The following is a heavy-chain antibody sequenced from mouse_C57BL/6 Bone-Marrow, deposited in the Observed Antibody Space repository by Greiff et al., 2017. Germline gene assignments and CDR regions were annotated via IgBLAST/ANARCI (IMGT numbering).Heavy chain of an antibody. CDR3: ARWGAFITTVVATGY. J-gene: IGHJ2*01. Sequence: QVQLQQSGAELARPGASVKLSCKASGYTFPSYGISWVKQRTGQGLEWIGEIYPRSGNTYYNEKFKGKATLTADKSSSTAYMELRSLTSEDSAVYFCARWGAFITTVVATGYWGQGTTLTVSS. V-gene: IGHV1-81*01. CDR2: IYPRSGNT. D-gene: IGHD1-1*01. CDR1: GYTFPSYG.